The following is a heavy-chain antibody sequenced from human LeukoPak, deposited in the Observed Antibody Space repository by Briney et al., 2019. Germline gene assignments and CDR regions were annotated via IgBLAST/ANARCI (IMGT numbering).Heavy chain of an antibody. CDR3: ARDGPYSSWDY. CDR2: LKLYDGSI. V-gene: IGHV1-46*01. CDR1: GYSFIRYH. Sequence: ASVKVSCKASGYSFIRYHIHWVRQAPGQGLEWMGVLKLYDGSISHAQKFQGRVTMTSDTSTSTVYMELSSLRSEDTAVYFCARDGPYSSWDYWGQGTLVTVSS. D-gene: IGHD6-13*01. J-gene: IGHJ4*02.